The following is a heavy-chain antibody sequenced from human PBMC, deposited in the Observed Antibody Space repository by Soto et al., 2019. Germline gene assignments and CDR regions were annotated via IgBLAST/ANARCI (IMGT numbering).Heavy chain of an antibody. CDR3: ARAKRYCSSTSCLGLDP. CDR2: ISSSGSTI. Sequence: PGGSLRLSCAAAGITFSSYEMNWVRRAPGKGLEWVSYISSSGSTIYYADSVKGRFTISRDNAKNSLYLQMNSLRAEDTAVYYCARAKRYCSSTSCLGLDPWGQGTLVTVSS. CDR1: GITFSSYE. V-gene: IGHV3-48*03. J-gene: IGHJ5*02. D-gene: IGHD2-2*01.